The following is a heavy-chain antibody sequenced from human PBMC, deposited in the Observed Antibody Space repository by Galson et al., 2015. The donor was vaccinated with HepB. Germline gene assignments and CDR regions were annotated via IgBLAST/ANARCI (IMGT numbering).Heavy chain of an antibody. J-gene: IGHJ4*02. CDR3: ARGCSSTSCYGLFDY. Sequence: SVKVSCKASGGTFSSYAISWVRQAPGQGLEWMGGIIPIFGTASYAQKFQGRVTITADESTSTAYMELSSLRSEDTAVYYCARGCSSTSCYGLFDYWGQGTLVTVSS. CDR1: GGTFSSYA. D-gene: IGHD2-2*01. CDR2: IIPIFGTA. V-gene: IGHV1-69*13.